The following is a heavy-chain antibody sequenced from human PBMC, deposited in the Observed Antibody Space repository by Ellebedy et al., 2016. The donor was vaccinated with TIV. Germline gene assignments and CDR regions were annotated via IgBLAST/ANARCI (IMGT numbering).Heavy chain of an antibody. J-gene: IGHJ4*02. CDR1: ASTFSNYW. CDR2: IKPDGGQT. V-gene: IGHV3-7*01. D-gene: IGHD1-1*01. CDR3: ATDLNWKNY. Sequence: PGGSLRLSCEASASTFSNYWMTWVRQAPGEGLEWVASIKPDGGQTFYVDSVKGRFTISRDNTKKSLWLQMSSLRAGDTAVYYCATDLNWKNYWGRGTLVTVSS.